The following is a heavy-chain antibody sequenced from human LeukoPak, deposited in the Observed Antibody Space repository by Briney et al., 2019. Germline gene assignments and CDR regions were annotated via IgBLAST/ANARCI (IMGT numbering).Heavy chain of an antibody. CDR2: IKSKTDGGTT. V-gene: IGHV3-15*01. D-gene: IGHD6-13*01. J-gene: IGHJ4*02. CDR3: TTLAAAGTDY. CDR1: GFTFSSYA. Sequence: GGSLRLSCAASGFTFSSYAMSWVRQAPGKGLEWVGRIKSKTDGGTTDYAAPVKGRFTISRDDSKNTLYLQMNSLKTEDTAVYYCTTLAAAGTDYWGQGTLVTVSS.